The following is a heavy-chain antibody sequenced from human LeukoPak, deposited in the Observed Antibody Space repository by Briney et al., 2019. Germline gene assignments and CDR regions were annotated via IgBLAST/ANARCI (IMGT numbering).Heavy chain of an antibody. CDR1: GGSISTYY. CDR2: IYDSGIT. V-gene: IGHV4-59*06. J-gene: IGHJ4*02. CDR3: ARTIAAGLYYFDY. Sequence: SETLSLTCTVSGGSISTYYWSWIRQHPGKGLEWIGYIYDSGITYYNPSLKSRITISVDASENHFSLKLSSVTAADTAVYYCARTIAAGLYYFDYWGQGTLVTVSS. D-gene: IGHD6-6*01.